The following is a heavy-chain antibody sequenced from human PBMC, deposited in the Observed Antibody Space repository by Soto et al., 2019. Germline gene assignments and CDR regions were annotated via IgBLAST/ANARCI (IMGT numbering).Heavy chain of an antibody. CDR1: GFTFRDYW. D-gene: IGHD1-20*01. Sequence: EVQLVESGGDLVQPGGSLRLSCVGSGFTFRDYWMSWVRQAPGKGLEWVANIKHDGSEKYSVYSVMGRFTVTRNNAEHSLLLHLNSLRVDDTAVYYCARMNTERYRRPFHFYFNGMDVWGQGTTVTVSS. CDR3: ARMNTERYRRPFHFYFNGMDV. J-gene: IGHJ6*02. CDR2: IKHDGSEK. V-gene: IGHV3-7*03.